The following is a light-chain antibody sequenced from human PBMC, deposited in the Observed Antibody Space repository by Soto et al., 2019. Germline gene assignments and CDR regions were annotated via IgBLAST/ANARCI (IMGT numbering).Light chain of an antibody. V-gene: IGKV1-39*01. CDR3: QQSYCTPIT. CDR2: ASS. Sequence: DVEMTLYPTALSASVGDRVTITCRESQSISSYVNWHQQKPETAPKLLIYASSSLQSGVQSRFSGSGSGTDFTLTISSLQPEDFVTYCCQQSYCTPITFGQRTRLEIK. J-gene: IGKJ5*01. CDR1: QSISSY.